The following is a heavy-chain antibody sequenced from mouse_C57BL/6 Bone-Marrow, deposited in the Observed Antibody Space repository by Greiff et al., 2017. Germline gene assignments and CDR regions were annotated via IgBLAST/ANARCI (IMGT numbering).Heavy chain of an antibody. V-gene: IGHV1-64*01. J-gene: IGHJ4*01. CDR2: IHPISGST. CDR1: GYTFTSYW. Sequence: VQLQQPGAELVKPGASVKLSCKASGYTFTSYWMHWVKQRPGQGLEWIGMIHPISGSTNYNEKFKSKATLTVDKSSSTADKQLSSLTSEDAAVYYCARNTRGDYWGQGTSVTVSS. CDR3: ARNTRGDY.